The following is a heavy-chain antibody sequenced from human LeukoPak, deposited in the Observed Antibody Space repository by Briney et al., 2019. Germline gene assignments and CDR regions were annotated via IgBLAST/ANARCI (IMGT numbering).Heavy chain of an antibody. CDR2: IKEDGSMK. CDR3: ARDEISGYFVY. J-gene: IGHJ4*02. V-gene: IGHV3-7*01. CDR1: GFTFSNYW. Sequence: GGSLSLSCADSGFTFSNYWMSWVRQAPGRGLEWVANIKEDGSMKQYVDSVRGRFTISRDNAKRSLYLQMSSLKAEDSAVYYCARDEISGYFVYWGQGTLVTVSS. D-gene: IGHD1-26*01.